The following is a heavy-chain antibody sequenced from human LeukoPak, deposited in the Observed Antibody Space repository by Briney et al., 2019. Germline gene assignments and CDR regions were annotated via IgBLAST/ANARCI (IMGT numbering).Heavy chain of an antibody. V-gene: IGHV4-34*01. CDR2: INHSGST. J-gene: IGHJ6*03. Sequence: PSETLSLTCAVYGGPFSGYYWSWIRQPPGKGLEWIGEINHSGSTNYNPSLKSRVTISVDTSKNQFSLKLSSVTAADTAVYYCARGRGYCSSTGCYAHYYYYYIDVWDKGTTVTVSS. CDR1: GGPFSGYY. CDR3: ARGRGYCSSTGCYAHYYYYYIDV. D-gene: IGHD2-2*01.